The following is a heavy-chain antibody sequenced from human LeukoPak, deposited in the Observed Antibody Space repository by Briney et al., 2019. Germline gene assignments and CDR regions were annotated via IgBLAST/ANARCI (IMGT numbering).Heavy chain of an antibody. CDR1: GGTFSGYA. J-gene: IGHJ3*02. V-gene: IGHV1-69*06. Sequence: SVKVSCKASGGTFSGYAISWVRQAPGQGLGWMGGIIPIFGTANYAQKFQGRVTITADKSTSTAYMELSSLRSEDTAVYYCARDLRSHYYDSSGADAFDIWGQGTMVTVSS. CDR2: IIPIFGTA. D-gene: IGHD3-22*01. CDR3: ARDLRSHYYDSSGADAFDI.